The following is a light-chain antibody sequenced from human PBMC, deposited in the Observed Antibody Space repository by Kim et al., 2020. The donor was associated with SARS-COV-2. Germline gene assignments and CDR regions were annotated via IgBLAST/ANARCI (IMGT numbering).Light chain of an antibody. CDR1: QGVRTY. CDR3: QQYYTYPRT. V-gene: IGKV1-8*01. Sequence: AIRMTQSPPSLSASTGDRVTITCRASQGVRTYLAWYQQQPGKAPKLLIYGASSLQPGVPSRFSGSGSGTDFTLTITYLQSDDFATYYCQQYYTYPRTFGQGTKVDIK. J-gene: IGKJ1*01. CDR2: GAS.